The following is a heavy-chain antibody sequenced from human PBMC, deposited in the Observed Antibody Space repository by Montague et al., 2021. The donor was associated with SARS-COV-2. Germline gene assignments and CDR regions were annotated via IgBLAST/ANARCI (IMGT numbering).Heavy chain of an antibody. V-gene: IGHV4-34*01. CDR3: ARFPTSYYYDSKAAPATPDAFDI. CDR2: IYYSGST. CDR1: GGSFSGYY. Sequence: SETLSLTCAVYGGSFSGYYWSWICQPPGKGLEWIGSIYYSGSTYYNPSLKSRVTISVDTSKNQFSLKLSSVTAADTAVYYCARFPTSYYYDSKAAPATPDAFDIWGQGTMVTVSS. J-gene: IGHJ3*02. D-gene: IGHD3-22*01.